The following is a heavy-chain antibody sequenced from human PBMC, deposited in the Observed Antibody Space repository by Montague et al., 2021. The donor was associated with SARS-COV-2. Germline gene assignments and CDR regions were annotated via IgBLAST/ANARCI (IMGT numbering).Heavy chain of an antibody. Sequence: SETLSLTCTVSGGSISSSSYYWGWIRQPPGKGLEWIGYIYYSGSTNYNPSLKSRVTISVDTSKNQFSLKLSSVTAADTAVYYCARYYYDFWSGYYSHYYFDYWGQGTLVTVSS. CDR1: GGSISSSSYY. V-gene: IGHV4-61*05. D-gene: IGHD3-3*01. CDR3: ARYYYDFWSGYYSHYYFDY. CDR2: IYYSGST. J-gene: IGHJ4*02.